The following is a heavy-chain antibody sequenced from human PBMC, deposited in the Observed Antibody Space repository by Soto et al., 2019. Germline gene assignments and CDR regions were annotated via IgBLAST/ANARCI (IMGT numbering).Heavy chain of an antibody. CDR1: GFTFSNAW. CDR3: TTEDCSGGSCYETIFDY. D-gene: IGHD2-15*01. V-gene: IGHV3-15*07. CDR2: IKSKTDGGTT. Sequence: PGGSLRLSCAASGFTFSNAWMNWVRQAPGKGLEWVGRIKSKTDGGTTDYAAPVKGRFTISRDDSKNTLYLQMNSLKTEDTAVYYCTTEDCSGGSCYETIFDYWGQGTLVTVSS. J-gene: IGHJ4*02.